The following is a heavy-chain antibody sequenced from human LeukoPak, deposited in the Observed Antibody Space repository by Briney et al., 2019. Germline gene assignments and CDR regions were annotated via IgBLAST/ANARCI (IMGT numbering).Heavy chain of an antibody. Sequence: SETLSLTCAVYGGSFSGYYWSWIRQPPGKGLEWIGGINHSGSTNYNPSLKSRVTISVDTSKNQFSLKLSSVTAADTAVYYCARETAVAGDIGFIDYWGRGTLVTVSS. V-gene: IGHV4-34*01. J-gene: IGHJ4*02. D-gene: IGHD6-19*01. CDR2: INHSGST. CDR1: GGSFSGYY. CDR3: ARETAVAGDIGFIDY.